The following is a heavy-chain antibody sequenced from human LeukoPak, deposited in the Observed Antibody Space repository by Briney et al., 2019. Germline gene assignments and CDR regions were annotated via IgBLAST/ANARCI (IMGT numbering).Heavy chain of an antibody. V-gene: IGHV1-69*13. CDR3: ARKFLGSRGYYFDY. CDR1: RGTFSSYA. Sequence: SVKVSCKASRGTFSSYAISWVRQAPGQGLEWMGRIIPIFGTANYAQKFQGRVTITADESTSTAYMELSSLRSEDTAVYYCARKFLGSRGYYFDYWGQGTLVTVSS. D-gene: IGHD3-10*01. J-gene: IGHJ4*02. CDR2: IIPIFGTA.